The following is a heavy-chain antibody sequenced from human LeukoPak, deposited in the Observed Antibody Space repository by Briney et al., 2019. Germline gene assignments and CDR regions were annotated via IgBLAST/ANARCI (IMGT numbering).Heavy chain of an antibody. Sequence: RAPVKVSCKASGYTFTGYYMHWVRQAPGQGLEWMGRINPNSGGTNYAQKFQGRVTVTRDTSISTAYMELSRLRSDDTAVYYCARKVAGSYLEEYFDYWGQGTLVTVSS. CDR1: GYTFTGYY. CDR3: ARKVAGSYLEEYFDY. CDR2: INPNSGGT. D-gene: IGHD3-10*01. J-gene: IGHJ4*02. V-gene: IGHV1-2*06.